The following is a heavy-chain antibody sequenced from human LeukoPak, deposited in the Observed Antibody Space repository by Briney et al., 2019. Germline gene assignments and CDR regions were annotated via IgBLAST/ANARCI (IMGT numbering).Heavy chain of an antibody. J-gene: IGHJ5*02. CDR1: GFTFSTFA. Sequence: PGGSLRLSCAASGFTFSTFAMTWVRQGPGKGLEWVSSTDGSGAGTYYADSVKGRFTISRDNSKSTLYLQINSLRAEDTAVYYCAKGKAYNNLDWFDPWGQGTLVTVSS. CDR2: TDGSGAGT. D-gene: IGHD4-11*01. CDR3: AKGKAYNNLDWFDP. V-gene: IGHV3-23*01.